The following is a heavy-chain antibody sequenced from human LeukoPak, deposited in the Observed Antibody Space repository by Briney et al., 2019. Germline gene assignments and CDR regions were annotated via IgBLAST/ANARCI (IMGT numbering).Heavy chain of an antibody. J-gene: IGHJ4*02. V-gene: IGHV3-33*03. D-gene: IGHD3-9*01. CDR1: GFIFSSYG. CDR3: AKDSRGDWFGYFDY. CDR2: IWHDGSAE. Sequence: QTGGSLRLSCAASGFIFSSYGMYWVRQAPGKGLEWVAVIWHDGSAEFYADSVKGRFTISRDDSKNTVYLQMNSLRVEDTALYYCAKDSRGDWFGYFDYWGQGILVTVSS.